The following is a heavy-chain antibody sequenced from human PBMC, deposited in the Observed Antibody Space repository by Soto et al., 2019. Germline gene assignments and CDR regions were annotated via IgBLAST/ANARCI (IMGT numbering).Heavy chain of an antibody. D-gene: IGHD1-26*01. Sequence: GGSLRLSCAASGFTFSSYAMSWVRQAPGKGLEWVSAISGSGGNTYYADSVKGRFTISRDNSKNTLYLQMNSLRAEDTAVYYCAKGPGRGEWEHYYWGQGTLVTVSS. CDR3: AKGPGRGEWEHYY. V-gene: IGHV3-23*01. CDR1: GFTFSSYA. CDR2: ISGSGGNT. J-gene: IGHJ4*02.